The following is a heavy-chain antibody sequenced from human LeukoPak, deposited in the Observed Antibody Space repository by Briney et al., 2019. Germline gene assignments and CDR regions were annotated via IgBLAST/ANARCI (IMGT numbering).Heavy chain of an antibody. V-gene: IGHV3-49*04. CDR2: IRSKGYSETT. CDR3: TRDDKLIDY. D-gene: IGHD3-16*01. J-gene: IGHJ4*02. Sequence: GGSLRLSCTASGFTLGDCGMSWVRQAPGKGLEWVGFIRSKGYSETTEYAASVKGRFTISRDDSKSIVYLQLSSLKTEDTAVYYCTRDDKLIDYWGQGTLVTVSS. CDR1: GFTLGDCG.